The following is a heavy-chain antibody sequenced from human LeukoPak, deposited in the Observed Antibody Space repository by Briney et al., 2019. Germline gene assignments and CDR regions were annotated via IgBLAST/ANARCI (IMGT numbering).Heavy chain of an antibody. Sequence: GVSVKVSCKASGCTFTDYYMHWVRQAPGQGFEWMGWINPNDGDTHYAQKFQGRVTMTRDTSISTAHMEVSRLRSDDTAVYYCARANFLYCSSTTCLFDYWGQGTLVTVSS. CDR1: GCTFTDYY. D-gene: IGHD2-2*01. V-gene: IGHV1-2*02. CDR3: ARANFLYCSSTTCLFDY. J-gene: IGHJ4*02. CDR2: INPNDGDT.